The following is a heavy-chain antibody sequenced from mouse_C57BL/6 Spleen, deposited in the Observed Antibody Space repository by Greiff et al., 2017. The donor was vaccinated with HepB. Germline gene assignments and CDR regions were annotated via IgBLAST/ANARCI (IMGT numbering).Heavy chain of an antibody. V-gene: IGHV2-6-1*01. Sequence: VKLMESGPGLVAPSQSLSITCTVSGFSLTSYGVHWVRQPPGKGLEWLVVIWSDGSTTYNSALKSRLSISKDNSKSQVFLKMNSLQTDDTAMYYCARHVGTGTRAMDYWGQGTSVTVSS. CDR3: ARHVGTGTRAMDY. CDR1: GFSLTSYG. J-gene: IGHJ4*01. D-gene: IGHD4-1*01. CDR2: IWSDGST.